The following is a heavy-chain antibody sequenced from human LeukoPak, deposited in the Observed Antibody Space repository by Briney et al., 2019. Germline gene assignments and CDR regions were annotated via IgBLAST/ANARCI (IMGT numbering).Heavy chain of an antibody. CDR2: INANTGVA. CDR3: AKEGAGDSKANDY. D-gene: IGHD3-10*01. Sequence: ASVKVSCKASGFTFTAYYTHWVRQAPGQGLEWMGCINANTGVATYAQKFQGRVTMTRDTSISAAYMELSSLRSDDTAMYYCAKEGAGDSKANDYWGQGTLVSVSS. CDR1: GFTFTAYY. V-gene: IGHV1-2*02. J-gene: IGHJ4*02.